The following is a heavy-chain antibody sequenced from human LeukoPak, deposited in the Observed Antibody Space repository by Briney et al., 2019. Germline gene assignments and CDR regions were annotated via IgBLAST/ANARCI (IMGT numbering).Heavy chain of an antibody. Sequence: SETLSLTCAVSGGSINSHYWGWIRQPPGKGLQWIGDSYYTGKNNYNPSLKSRVTISLDTSKDHLSLKLPSVLAADTAIYYCVRRDTGWNYFDYWGQGILVTVSS. D-gene: IGHD6-19*01. CDR3: VRRDTGWNYFDY. CDR1: GGSINSHY. J-gene: IGHJ4*02. CDR2: SYYTGKN. V-gene: IGHV4-59*08.